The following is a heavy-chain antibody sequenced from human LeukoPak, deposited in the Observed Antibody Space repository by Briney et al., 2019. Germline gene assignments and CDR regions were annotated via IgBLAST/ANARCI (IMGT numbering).Heavy chain of an antibody. CDR3: ARDLSGDYDSSEIDY. Sequence: GGSLRLSCAASGFTFSSYEMNWVRQAPGKGLEWVSSISSSSSYIYYADSVKGRFTISRDNAKNSMYLQMKSLRAEDTAVYYCARDLSGDYDSSEIDYWGQGTLVTVSS. CDR1: GFTFSSYE. V-gene: IGHV3-21*01. D-gene: IGHD3-22*01. CDR2: ISSSSSYI. J-gene: IGHJ4*02.